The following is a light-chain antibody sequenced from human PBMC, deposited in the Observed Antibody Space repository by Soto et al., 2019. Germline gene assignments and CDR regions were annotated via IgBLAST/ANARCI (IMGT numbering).Light chain of an antibody. J-gene: IGLJ3*02. Sequence: SYELTQPPSVSVAPGQTARITCGGSNIGGRSVHWYQQKPGQAPILVVYDDRDRPSGIPERFSGSNSENTATLTISRVEVGDEADYYCQVWDSSSDHWVFGGGTKLTVL. CDR1: NIGGRS. CDR3: QVWDSSSDHWV. V-gene: IGLV3-21*02. CDR2: DDR.